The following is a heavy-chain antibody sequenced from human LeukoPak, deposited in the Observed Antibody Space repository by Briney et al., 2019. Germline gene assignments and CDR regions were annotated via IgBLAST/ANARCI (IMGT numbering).Heavy chain of an antibody. D-gene: IGHD3-10*01. Sequence: SETLSLTCTVSGGSISSDYGSWIRQPPGKGLEWIGYIYYSGSTNYNTLLKSRVTISVDTSKNQFSLKLSSVTAADTAVYYCARDQTYYYGSGRYYYGMDVWGKGTTVTVSS. CDR1: GGSISSDY. V-gene: IGHV4-59*01. CDR3: ARDQTYYYGSGRYYYGMDV. J-gene: IGHJ6*04. CDR2: IYYSGST.